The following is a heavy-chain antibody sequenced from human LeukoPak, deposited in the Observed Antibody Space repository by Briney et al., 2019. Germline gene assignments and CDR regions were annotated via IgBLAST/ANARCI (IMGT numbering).Heavy chain of an antibody. J-gene: IGHJ3*02. V-gene: IGHV3-9*01. CDR1: GFTFDDYA. D-gene: IGHD2-21*02. CDR2: ISWNSGST. Sequence: GGSLRLSCAASGFTFDDYAMHWVRQAPGKGLEWVSGISWNSGSTSYADSVKGRFTISRDNAKNTLYLQMNSLRAEDTAVYYCARVRAKKIVVVTAIDDDAFDIWGQGTMVTVSS. CDR3: ARVRAKKIVVVTAIDDDAFDI.